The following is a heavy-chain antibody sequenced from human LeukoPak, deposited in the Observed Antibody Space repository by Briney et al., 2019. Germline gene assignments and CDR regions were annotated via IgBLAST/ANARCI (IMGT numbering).Heavy chain of an antibody. D-gene: IGHD2-15*01. CDR3: AKAPVTTCRGAFCYPFDY. CDR1: GFPLRGFA. Sequence: PGGPLSFSGEASGFPLRGFAWSGAGRAQGKGWEGASAFSEPGNTYHADSVKGRFTISRDSSKNTLFLQMNRLRPEDAAVYYCAKAPVTTCRGAFCYPFDYWGLGTLVTVSS. CDR2: FSEPGNT. J-gene: IGHJ4*02. V-gene: IGHV3-23*01.